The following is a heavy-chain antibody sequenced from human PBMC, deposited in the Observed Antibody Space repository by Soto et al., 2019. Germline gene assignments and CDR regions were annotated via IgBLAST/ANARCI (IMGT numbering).Heavy chain of an antibody. CDR1: GFTFSSHA. CDR2: ISGSGGST. CDR3: ARGLYPYYYYGMDV. D-gene: IGHD2-8*01. V-gene: IGHV3-23*01. Sequence: GGSLRLSCAASGFTFSSHAMTWVRQAPGKGLERVSCISGSGGSTYYADSVKGRFTISRDNSKNTLYMQMNSLRAEDTAVYYCARGLYPYYYYGMDVWGQGTTVTVSS. J-gene: IGHJ6*02.